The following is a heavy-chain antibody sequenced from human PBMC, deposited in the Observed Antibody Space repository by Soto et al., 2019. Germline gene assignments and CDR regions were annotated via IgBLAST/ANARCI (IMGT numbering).Heavy chain of an antibody. CDR1: RFTFSSYA. Sequence: PERSLRLSCAASRFTFSSYAMSWVRQAPGKGLEWVSAISGSGGSTYYADSVKGRFTISRDNSKNTLYLQMNSMRAEDTAVYYCAKVGAVAGTDLFDYWGQGTLVTVSS. CDR2: ISGSGGST. D-gene: IGHD6-19*01. CDR3: AKVGAVAGTDLFDY. J-gene: IGHJ4*02. V-gene: IGHV3-23*01.